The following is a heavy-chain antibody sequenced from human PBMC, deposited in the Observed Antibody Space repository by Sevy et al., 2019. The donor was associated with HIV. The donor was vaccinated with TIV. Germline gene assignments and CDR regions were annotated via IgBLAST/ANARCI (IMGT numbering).Heavy chain of an antibody. V-gene: IGHV3-23*01. Sequence: GGSLRLSCAASGFTFSSYAMSWVRQAPGKGLEWVSAISGSGSITYYADSVKGHFTISRDNSKNTLYLQMTSLRAEDTAVYYCAKEGQGEYYDSSGSFDYGGQGTWLTVSS. CDR3: AKEGQGEYYDSSGSFDY. CDR2: ISGSGSIT. D-gene: IGHD3-22*01. CDR1: GFTFSSYA. J-gene: IGHJ4*02.